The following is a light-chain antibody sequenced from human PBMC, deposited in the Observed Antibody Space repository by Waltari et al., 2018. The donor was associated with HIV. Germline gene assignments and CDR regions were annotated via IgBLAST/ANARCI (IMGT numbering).Light chain of an antibody. J-gene: IGKJ1*01. CDR3: QQYSSYSWT. Sequence: DIQLTQSPSTLSTSVGDEITITCRASQTVSNWLAWYQQRSGKAPKLLIYKASTLESGVPSRFSGSGSGTEFTLTISSLQPDDFATYYCQQYSSYSWTFGQGTKVEI. V-gene: IGKV1-5*03. CDR1: QTVSNW. CDR2: KAS.